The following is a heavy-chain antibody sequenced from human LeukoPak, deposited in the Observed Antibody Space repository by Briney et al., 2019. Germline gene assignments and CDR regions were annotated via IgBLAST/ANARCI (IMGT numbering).Heavy chain of an antibody. D-gene: IGHD3-3*01. CDR1: GFTFSNYW. J-gene: IGHJ4*02. CDR3: ARDPEGDFWSGYASY. Sequence: PGGSLRLSCAASGFTFSNYWMTWVRQAPGKGLEWVANIKQDGSEKYYDDSVKGRFTISRDNAKNSLNLQMNSLRVEDTAVYYCARDPEGDFWSGYASYWGQGTLVTVSS. CDR2: IKQDGSEK. V-gene: IGHV3-7*01.